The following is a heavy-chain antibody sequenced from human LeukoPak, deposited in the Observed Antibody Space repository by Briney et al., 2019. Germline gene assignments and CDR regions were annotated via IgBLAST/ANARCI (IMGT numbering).Heavy chain of an antibody. J-gene: IGHJ6*03. CDR2: INHSGST. CDR3: ARVLYSSSWIRGDYYYYMDV. CDR1: GGSFSGYY. Sequence: PSETLSLTCAVYGGSFSGYYWSWIRQPPGKGLEWIGEINHSGSTNYNPSLKSRVTISVDTSKSQFSLKLSSVTAADTAVYYCARVLYSSSWIRGDYYYYMDVWGKGTTVTVSS. D-gene: IGHD6-13*01. V-gene: IGHV4-34*01.